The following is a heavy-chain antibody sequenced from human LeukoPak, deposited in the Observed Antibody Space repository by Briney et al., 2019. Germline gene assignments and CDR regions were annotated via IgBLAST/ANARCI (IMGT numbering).Heavy chain of an antibody. J-gene: IGHJ3*02. CDR1: GCTFNNYW. V-gene: IGHV3-7*01. D-gene: IGHD2/OR15-2a*01. CDR3: ARLGPFAHNTFDM. Sequence: GGSLRLSCAASGCTFNNYWMTWVRQAPGKGLEWVANIKQDESEKYYVDSVKGRFTISRDNAKNSLYLQMNSLRAEDTAVYYCARLGPFAHNTFDMWGQGTMVTVSS. CDR2: IKQDESEK.